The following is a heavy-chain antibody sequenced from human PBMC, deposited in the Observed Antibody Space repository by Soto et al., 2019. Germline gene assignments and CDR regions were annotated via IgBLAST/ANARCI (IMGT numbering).Heavy chain of an antibody. CDR1: GGSFSGYY. D-gene: IGHD4-4*01. Sequence: SETLSLTCAVYGGSFSGYYWSWFRQPPGKGLEWIGEINHSGSTNYNPSLKSRVTISVDTSKNQFSLKLSSVTAADTAVYYCARGSGYSTLNWFDPWGQGTLVT. CDR3: ARGSGYSTLNWFDP. CDR2: INHSGST. J-gene: IGHJ5*02. V-gene: IGHV4-34*01.